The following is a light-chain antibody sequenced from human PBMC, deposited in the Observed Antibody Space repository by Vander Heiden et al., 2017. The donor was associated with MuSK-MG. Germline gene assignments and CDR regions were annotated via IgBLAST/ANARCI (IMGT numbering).Light chain of an antibody. CDR3: QQHDNLPPDT. V-gene: IGKV1-33*01. Sequence: DIQMTQSPSSLSASVGDRVAVTCQASQDISNYLNWYQQKPGKAPKVLIYDASNLETGVPSRFSGSGYGTDFTFTISGRQPEDIAAYYCQQHDNLPPDTFGHGTKVDIK. J-gene: IGKJ3*01. CDR1: QDISNY. CDR2: DAS.